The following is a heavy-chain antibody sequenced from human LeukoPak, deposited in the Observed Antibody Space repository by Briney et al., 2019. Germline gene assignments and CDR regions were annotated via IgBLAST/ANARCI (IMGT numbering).Heavy chain of an antibody. J-gene: IGHJ4*02. Sequence: PSETLSLTCAVYGGSFSGYYWSWIRQPPGKGLEWIGEINHSGSTNYNPSLKSRVTISVNTSKNQFSLKLSSVTAADTAVYYCARGEYSGSTYYFDYWGQGTLVTVSS. CDR2: INHSGST. CDR1: GGSFSGYY. V-gene: IGHV4-34*01. CDR3: ARGEYSGSTYYFDY. D-gene: IGHD1-26*01.